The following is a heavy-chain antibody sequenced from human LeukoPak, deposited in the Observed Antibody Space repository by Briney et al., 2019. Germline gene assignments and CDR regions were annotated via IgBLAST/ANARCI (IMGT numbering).Heavy chain of an antibody. CDR2: IIPIFGTA. CDR3: ARGFVLSKFPNYYYYYGMDV. D-gene: IGHD3-10*01. CDR1: GGTFSSYA. J-gene: IGHJ6*04. Sequence: SVKVSCEASGGTFSSYAISWVRQAPGQGLEWMGGIIPIFGTANYAQKFQGGVTITADKSTSTAYVELSSLRSEDTAVYYCARGFVLSKFPNYYYYYGMDVWGKGTTVTASS. V-gene: IGHV1-69*06.